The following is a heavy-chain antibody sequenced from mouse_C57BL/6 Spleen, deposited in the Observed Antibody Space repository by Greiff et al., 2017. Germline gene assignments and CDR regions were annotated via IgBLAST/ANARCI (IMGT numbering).Heavy chain of an antibody. J-gene: IGHJ1*03. V-gene: IGHV5-6*01. CDR1: GFTFSSYG. CDR2: ISSGGSYT. CDR3: ARGGIYYGSSYGYFDV. D-gene: IGHD1-1*01. Sequence: EVQLVESGGDLVKPGGSLTLSCAASGFTFSSYGMSWVRQTPDKRLEWVATISSGGSYTSYPDSVKGRFTISRDNAKNTLYLQMSRLKSEDTAMYYCARGGIYYGSSYGYFDVWGTGTTVTVSS.